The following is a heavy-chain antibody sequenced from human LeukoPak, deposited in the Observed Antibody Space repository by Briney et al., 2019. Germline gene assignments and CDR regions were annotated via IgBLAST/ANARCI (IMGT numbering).Heavy chain of an antibody. Sequence: SETLSLTCTVSGGSISSYYWSWIRQPPGKGLGWIGYIYYSGSINYNPSLKSRVTISVDTSKNQFSLKLSSVTAADTAVYYCARVPLDYDFWSGYVTWFDPWGQGTLVTVSS. V-gene: IGHV4-59*01. CDR3: ARVPLDYDFWSGYVTWFDP. J-gene: IGHJ5*02. D-gene: IGHD3-3*01. CDR2: IYYSGSI. CDR1: GGSISSYY.